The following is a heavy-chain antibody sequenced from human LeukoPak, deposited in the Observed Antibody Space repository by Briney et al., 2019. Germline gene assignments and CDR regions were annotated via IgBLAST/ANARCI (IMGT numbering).Heavy chain of an antibody. CDR2: ISAYNGNT. CDR3: ARDRNIVVVTARPRYYYYGMDV. CDR1: GYTFTIYG. V-gene: IGHV1-18*01. Sequence: ASVKLSCKASGYTFTIYGISWVRQAPGQGLEWMGWISAYNGNTNYAQKLQGRVTMTTDTSTSTAYMELRSLRSEDTAVYYCARDRNIVVVTARPRYYYYGMDVWGQGTTVTVYS. D-gene: IGHD2-21*02. J-gene: IGHJ6*02.